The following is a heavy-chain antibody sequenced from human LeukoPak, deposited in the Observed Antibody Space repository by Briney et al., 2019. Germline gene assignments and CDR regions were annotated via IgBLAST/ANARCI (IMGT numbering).Heavy chain of an antibody. D-gene: IGHD4-17*01. J-gene: IGHJ4*02. CDR1: GDSISSHY. CDR3: AMSTRATVTMAPSDY. CDR2: VYHTGST. V-gene: IGHV4-59*11. Sequence: SETLSLTCTVSGDSISSHYWSWMRQPPGKGLEWIGYVYHTGSTNYNPSLKSRVTISVDMSKNEFSLKLSSVTAADTAVYHCAMSTRATVTMAPSDYWGQGTLVTVSS.